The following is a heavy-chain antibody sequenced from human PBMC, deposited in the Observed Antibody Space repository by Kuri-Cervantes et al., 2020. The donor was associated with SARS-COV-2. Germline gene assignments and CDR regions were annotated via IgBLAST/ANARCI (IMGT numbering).Heavy chain of an antibody. CDR3: AKKGSAVAGRAYYFDY. J-gene: IGHJ4*02. CDR1: GFTFSSYA. V-gene: IGHV3-23*01. Sequence: GESLKISRAASGFTFSSYAMSWVRQAPGKGLEWVSAISGSGGSTYYADSVKGRFTISRDNSKNTLYLQMNSLRAEDTAVYYRAKKGSAVAGRAYYFDYWGQASPTTASS. D-gene: IGHD6-19*01. CDR2: ISGSGGST.